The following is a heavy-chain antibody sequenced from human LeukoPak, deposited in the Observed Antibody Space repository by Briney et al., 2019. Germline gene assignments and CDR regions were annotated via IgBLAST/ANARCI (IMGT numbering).Heavy chain of an antibody. J-gene: IGHJ4*02. V-gene: IGHV4-30-2*01. Sequence: SETLSLTCAVSGGSISSGGYSWSWIRQPPGKGLEWIGYIYHSGSTYYNPSLKSRVTISVDRSKNQFSLKLSSVTAADTAVYYCARGSAMVRGVSWGANFDYWGQGTLVTVSS. CDR2: IYHSGST. CDR1: GGSISSGGYS. CDR3: ARGSAMVRGVSWGANFDY. D-gene: IGHD3-10*01.